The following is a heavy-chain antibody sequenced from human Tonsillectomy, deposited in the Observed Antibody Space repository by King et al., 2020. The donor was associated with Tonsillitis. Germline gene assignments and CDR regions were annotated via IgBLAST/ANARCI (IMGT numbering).Heavy chain of an antibody. D-gene: IGHD1-1*01. J-gene: IGHJ4*02. CDR3: AKDRGSIGWNPYFDF. CDR2: ISWDGGST. V-gene: IGHV3-43D*03. CDR1: GFTFDDYA. Sequence: VQLVESGGVVVQPGGSLRLSCAASGFTFDDYAMHWVRQAPGKGLEWVSLISWDGGSTFYADSVKGRFTISRDNSKNSLYLQMNSLRAEDTALYYCAKDRGSIGWNPYFDFWGQGTLVTVSS.